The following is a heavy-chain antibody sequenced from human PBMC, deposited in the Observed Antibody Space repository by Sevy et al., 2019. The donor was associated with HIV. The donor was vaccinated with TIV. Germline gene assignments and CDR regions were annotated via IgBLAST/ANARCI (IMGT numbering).Heavy chain of an antibody. V-gene: IGHV1-69*13. CDR1: GGTFINFA. CDR3: ATSYYDSSGYSPLFYYGMDV. CDR2: FIPLFDTT. Sequence: ASVKVSCKTSGGTFINFAITWVRQAPGQGLEWMGGFIPLFDTTNYSQKFQGRVTLTADGSTATAYMELSSIRSEDTAVYYCATSYYDSSGYSPLFYYGMDVWGQGTTVTVSS. J-gene: IGHJ6*02. D-gene: IGHD3-22*01.